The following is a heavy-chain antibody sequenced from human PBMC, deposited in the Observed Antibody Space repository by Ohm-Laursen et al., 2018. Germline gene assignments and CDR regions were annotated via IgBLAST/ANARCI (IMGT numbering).Heavy chain of an antibody. D-gene: IGHD6-19*01. V-gene: IGHV4-59*01. CDR3: ARGLSIAVAGKHAFDI. J-gene: IGHJ3*02. CDR2: IYYSGST. Sequence: GTLSLTCTVSGGSISSYYWSWIRQPPGKGLEWTAYIYYSGSTNYNPSLKSQVTISVDTSKNQFSLKLSSVTAADTAVYYCARGLSIAVAGKHAFDIWGQGTMVTVSS. CDR1: GGSISSYY.